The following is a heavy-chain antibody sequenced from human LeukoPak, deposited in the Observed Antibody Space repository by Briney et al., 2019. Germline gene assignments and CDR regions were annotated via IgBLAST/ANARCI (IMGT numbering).Heavy chain of an antibody. CDR1: GFTFDGYA. J-gene: IGHJ4*02. Sequence: GGSLRLSCAASGFTFDGYAMHWVRQAPGKGLEWVSGISWNSGSIDYADSVKGRFTISRDNAKNSLYLQMNSLRAEDTALYYYAKDDSYGGNSNFDYWGQGTLVTVSS. CDR2: ISWNSGSI. CDR3: AKDDSYGGNSNFDY. D-gene: IGHD4-23*01. V-gene: IGHV3-9*01.